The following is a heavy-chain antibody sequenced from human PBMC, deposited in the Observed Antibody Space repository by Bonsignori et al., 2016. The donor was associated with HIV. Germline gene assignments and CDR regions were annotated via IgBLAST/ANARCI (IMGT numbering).Heavy chain of an antibody. J-gene: IGHJ4*02. D-gene: IGHD6-19*01. Sequence: WIRQPPGKGLEWVAVILYDGSNEYYADSVKGRFTISRDNSKNTLHLQMNSLRAEDTALYYCAKDKSGWDSAYYFDRWGQGTQVTVSS. CDR3: AKDKSGWDSAYYFDR. V-gene: IGHV3-30*18. CDR2: ILYDGSNE.